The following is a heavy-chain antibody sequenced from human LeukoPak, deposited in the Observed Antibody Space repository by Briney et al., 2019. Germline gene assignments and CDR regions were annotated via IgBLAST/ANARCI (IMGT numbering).Heavy chain of an antibody. CDR2: IYPGDSDT. CDR3: ATYRKTYYYDSSGCIFDY. J-gene: IGHJ4*02. CDR1: GYSFTSYW. D-gene: IGHD3-22*01. V-gene: IGHV5-51*01. Sequence: GESLKISCKGSGYSFTSYWIGWVRQMPGKGLEWMGIIYPGDSDTRYSPSFQGQVTISADKSISTAYLQWSSLKASDTAMYYCATYRKTYYYDSSGCIFDYWGQGTLVTVSS.